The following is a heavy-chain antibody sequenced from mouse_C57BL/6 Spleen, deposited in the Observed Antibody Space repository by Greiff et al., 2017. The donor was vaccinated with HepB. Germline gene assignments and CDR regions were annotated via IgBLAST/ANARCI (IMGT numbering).Heavy chain of an antibody. V-gene: IGHV5-6*01. CDR3: ASPYGSSYWFAY. CDR2: ISSGGSYT. Sequence: EVHLVESGGDLVKPGGSLKLSCAASGFTFSSYGMSWVRQTPDKRLEWVATISSGGSYTYYPDSVKGRFTISRDNAKNTLYLQMSSLKSEDTAMYYCASPYGSSYWFAYWGQGTLVTVSA. CDR1: GFTFSSYG. J-gene: IGHJ3*01. D-gene: IGHD1-1*01.